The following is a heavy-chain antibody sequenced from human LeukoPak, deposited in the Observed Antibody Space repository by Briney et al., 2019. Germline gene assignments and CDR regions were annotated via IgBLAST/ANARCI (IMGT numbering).Heavy chain of an antibody. J-gene: IGHJ4*02. CDR2: INSDGSST. CDR1: GFTFSSYW. D-gene: IGHD4-17*01. V-gene: IGHV3-74*01. CDR3: ARTDLYGDYPFDY. Sequence: GRSLRLSCAASGFTFSSYWMHWVRQAPGKGLVWVSRINSDGSSTSYADSVKGRFTISRDNAKNTLYLQMNSLRAEDTAVYYCARTDLYGDYPFDYWGQGTLVTVSS.